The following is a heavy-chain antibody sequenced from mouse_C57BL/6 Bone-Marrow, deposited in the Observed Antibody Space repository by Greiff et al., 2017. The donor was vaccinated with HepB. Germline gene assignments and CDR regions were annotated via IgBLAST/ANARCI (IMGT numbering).Heavy chain of an antibody. D-gene: IGHD2-1*01. CDR2: ISSGGSYT. CDR3: ARWGGNGDWFAY. J-gene: IGHJ3*01. V-gene: IGHV5-6*01. Sequence: EVKLVESGGDLVKPGGSLKLSCAASGFTFSSYGMSWVRQTPDKRLEWVATISSGGSYTYYPDSVKGRFTISRDNAKNTLYLQMSSLKSEDTAMYYCARWGGNGDWFAYWGQGTLVTVSA. CDR1: GFTFSSYG.